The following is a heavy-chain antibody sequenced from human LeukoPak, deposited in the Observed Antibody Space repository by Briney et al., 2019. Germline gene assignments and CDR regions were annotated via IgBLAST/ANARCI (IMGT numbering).Heavy chain of an antibody. CDR2: ISSSGSTI. CDR3: ARDRGGGSGWYLSYYYYMDV. CDR1: GFTLSSYE. Sequence: PGGSLRLSCTVSGFTLSSYEMSWIRQAPGKGLEWVSYISSSGSTIYYADSVKGRFTISRDNAKNSLYLQMNSLRAEDTAVYYCARDRGGGSGWYLSYYYYMDVWGKGTTVTVSS. V-gene: IGHV3-48*03. D-gene: IGHD6-19*01. J-gene: IGHJ6*03.